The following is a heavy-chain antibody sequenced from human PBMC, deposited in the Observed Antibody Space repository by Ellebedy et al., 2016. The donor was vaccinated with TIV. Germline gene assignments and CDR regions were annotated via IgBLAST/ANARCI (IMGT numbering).Heavy chain of an antibody. CDR1: GGSFSGYY. V-gene: IGHV2-70*16. D-gene: IGHD1-26*01. Sequence: QTLSLTXAVYGGSFSGYYWSWIRQPPGKALEWLARIDWDDDKFYSTSLKTRLTISKDTSKNQVVLTMTNMDPVDTATYYCACQWGAIYWGQGTLVTVSS. J-gene: IGHJ4*02. CDR2: IDWDDDK. CDR3: ACQWGAIY.